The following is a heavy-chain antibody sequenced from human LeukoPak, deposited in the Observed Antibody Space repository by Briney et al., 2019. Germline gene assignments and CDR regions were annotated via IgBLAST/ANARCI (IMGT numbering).Heavy chain of an antibody. CDR1: GFTFSSYG. V-gene: IGHV3-33*02. Sequence: GGSLRLSCAASGFTFSSYGMQWVRQAPGKGLEWVAGIWYDGSNKNYGDSAKGRFTISRDNSKNTLFLQMDSLRAEDTAVYYCGRGEDDSSGYPEGVFDYWGQGTLVTVSS. D-gene: IGHD3-22*01. CDR3: GRGEDDSSGYPEGVFDY. CDR2: IWYDGSNK. J-gene: IGHJ4*02.